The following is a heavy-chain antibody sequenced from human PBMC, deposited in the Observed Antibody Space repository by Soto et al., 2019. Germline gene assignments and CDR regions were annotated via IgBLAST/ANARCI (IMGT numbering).Heavy chain of an antibody. Sequence: EVQLVESGGGLIQPGGSLRLSCAASGLPVNNNYLTWVRQAPGKGLEWGSVIYSGGTTYYADSVKGRFTISRDNSKNMLELQMNSLRAEETAVYYCVGCLLGYFHYGMDVWGQGTTVTVSS. CDR1: GLPVNNNY. CDR3: VGCLLGYFHYGMDV. CDR2: IYSGGTT. V-gene: IGHV3-53*01. J-gene: IGHJ6*02. D-gene: IGHD5-18*01.